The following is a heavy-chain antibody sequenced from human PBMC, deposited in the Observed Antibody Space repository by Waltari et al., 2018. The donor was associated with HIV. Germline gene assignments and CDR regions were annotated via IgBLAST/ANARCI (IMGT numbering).Heavy chain of an antibody. CDR2: IHHSGNV. Sequence: QAQMQESGPGLVRPSGTLFLTCGVTGGSIKSSKWWSWVRQPPWKGLEWIGDIHHSGNVNYNLSLKSLVAFSVDRSKNHFSLNLTSVTTADTATYFWARLRDYGDYGHYDFWGRGTLVVVSP. V-gene: IGHV4-4*02. J-gene: IGHJ4*02. CDR1: GGSIKSSKW. CDR3: ARLRDYGDYGHYDF. D-gene: IGHD4-17*01.